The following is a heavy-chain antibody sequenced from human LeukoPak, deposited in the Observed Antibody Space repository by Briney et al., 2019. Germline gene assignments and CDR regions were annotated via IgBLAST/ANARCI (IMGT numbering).Heavy chain of an antibody. V-gene: IGHV1-18*01. Sequence: ASVRVPCKASGYTFTTSYINWVRQAPGQGLEWMGWVSAYNGKTSYAQKFQGRVTMTTDSSTNTAYMDLTSLRSDDTAVYYCARGGTYYPCIDYWGRGTQVTVSS. CDR1: GYTFTTSY. D-gene: IGHD1-26*01. CDR2: VSAYNGKT. J-gene: IGHJ4*02. CDR3: ARGGTYYPCIDY.